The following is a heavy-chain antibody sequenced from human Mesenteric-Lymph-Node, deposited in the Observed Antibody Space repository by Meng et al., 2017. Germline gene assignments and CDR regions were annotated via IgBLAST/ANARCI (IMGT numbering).Heavy chain of an antibody. D-gene: IGHD1-26*01. CDR2: INAYNGDT. V-gene: IGHV1-18*01. CDR1: GYTFTNYV. CDR3: ARVEVGITSGDY. Sequence: QAQTVQSAGEVKNPGAPAKASCKASGYTFTNYVITCVRQAPGQGLEWMGWINAYNGDTNYAQTLQGRVTMTTDTSTSTAYMELRSLRSDDTAVYYCARVEVGITSGDYWGQGTLVTVSS. J-gene: IGHJ4*02.